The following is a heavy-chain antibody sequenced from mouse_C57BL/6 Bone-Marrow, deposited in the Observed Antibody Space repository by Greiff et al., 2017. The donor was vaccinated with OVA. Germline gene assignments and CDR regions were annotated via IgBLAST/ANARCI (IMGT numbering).Heavy chain of an antibody. Sequence: EVQLQQSGPELVKPGASVKMSCKASGYTFTDYNMHWVKQSHGKSLEWIGYINPNNGGTSYNQKFKGKATLTVNKSSSTAYMELRSLTSEVSAVYYCARRDGYDYTWFAYWGQGTLVTVSA. V-gene: IGHV1-22*01. J-gene: IGHJ3*01. CDR3: ARRDGYDYTWFAY. CDR2: INPNNGGT. CDR1: GYTFTDYN. D-gene: IGHD2-4*01.